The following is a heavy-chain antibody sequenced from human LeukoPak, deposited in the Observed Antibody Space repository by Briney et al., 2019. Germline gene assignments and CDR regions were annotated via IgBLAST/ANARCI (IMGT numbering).Heavy chain of an antibody. CDR3: ARGHEALGY. Sequence: GGSLRLSCAASGFTVSNNYMTWVRQAREKGLEWVSVIYSGGSTFCADSVKGRFTISRDNSRNTLYLQMNSLRAEDTAIYYCARGHEALGYWGQGTLVTVSS. V-gene: IGHV3-53*01. J-gene: IGHJ4*02. CDR2: IYSGGST. CDR1: GFTVSNNY. D-gene: IGHD3-10*01.